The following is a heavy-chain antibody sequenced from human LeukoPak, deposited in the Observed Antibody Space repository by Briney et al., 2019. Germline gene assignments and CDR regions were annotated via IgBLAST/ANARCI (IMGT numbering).Heavy chain of an antibody. CDR1: GFTFSSYW. Sequence: PGGSLRLSCAASGFTFSSYWMDWVRQPPGRGLVWVSRINSDGSSTSYADSVKGRFTISRDNAKDTLYLQMNSLRAEDTAVYYCARAKLRYFDWGQGTLVTVSS. CDR3: ARAKLRYFD. J-gene: IGHJ4*02. V-gene: IGHV3-74*01. D-gene: IGHD3-9*01. CDR2: INSDGSST.